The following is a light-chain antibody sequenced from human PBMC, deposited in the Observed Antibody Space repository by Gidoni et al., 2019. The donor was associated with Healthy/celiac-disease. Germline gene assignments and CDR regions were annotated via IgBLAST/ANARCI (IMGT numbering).Light chain of an antibody. J-gene: IGKJ5*01. Sequence: DIQMTQSPSSLSASVGDRVTITCRASQSINSYLNWYQQRAGKAPKLLIYAASSLQSGVPSRFSGSGSGTDFTLPITSLQPEDFATYYCQHSYSSPPLTFGQGTRLEI. CDR2: AAS. CDR1: QSINSY. CDR3: QHSYSSPPLT. V-gene: IGKV1-39*01.